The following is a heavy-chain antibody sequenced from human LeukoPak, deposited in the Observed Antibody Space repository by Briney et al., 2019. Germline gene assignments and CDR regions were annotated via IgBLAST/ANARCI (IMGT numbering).Heavy chain of an antibody. J-gene: IGHJ4*02. V-gene: IGHV3-21*01. D-gene: IGHD3-10*01. CDR1: GFTFRSYS. CDR2: ISPSGSST. CDR3: VRDYLGESGAGGC. Sequence: GGSLRLSCAASGFTFRSYSMSWVRQAPGKGLDWVSSISPSGSSTYNADSVRGRFTISRDNAKDAVYLQMNSLRGEDTAVYYCVRDYLGESGAGGCWGQGILVTVSS.